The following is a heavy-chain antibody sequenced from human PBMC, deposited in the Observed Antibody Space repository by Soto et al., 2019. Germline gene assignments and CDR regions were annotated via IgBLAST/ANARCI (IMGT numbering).Heavy chain of an antibody. CDR2: INAGTGPT. CDR3: ALWKGMEENYYHYCLDT. CDR1: GYTFTTHA. D-gene: IGHD1-1*01. V-gene: IGHV1-3*01. Sequence: ASVKVSCKASGYTFTTHAIHWVRQAPGQRLEWMGWINAGTGPTKYAQRFQGRVTITRDTSTSTAYMELSSLRSEDTAVYYCALWKGMEENYYHYCLDTWGQGTTVTVSS. J-gene: IGHJ6*02.